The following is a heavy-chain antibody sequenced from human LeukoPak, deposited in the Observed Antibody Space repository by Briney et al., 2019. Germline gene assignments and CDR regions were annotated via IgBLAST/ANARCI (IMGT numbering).Heavy chain of an antibody. J-gene: IGHJ6*02. D-gene: IGHD5-12*01. CDR3: ARERSGYDFDGGLYYYYGMDV. CDR2: IYYSGST. CDR1: GGSISSYY. Sequence: PSETLYLTCTVSGGSISSYYWSWIRQPPGKGLEWIGYIYYSGSTNYNPSLKSRVTISVDTSKNQFSLKLSSVTAADTAVYYCARERSGYDFDGGLYYYYGMDVWGQGTTVTVSS. V-gene: IGHV4-59*01.